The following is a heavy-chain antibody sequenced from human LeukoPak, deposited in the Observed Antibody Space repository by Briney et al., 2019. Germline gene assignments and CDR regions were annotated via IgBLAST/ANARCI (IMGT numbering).Heavy chain of an antibody. D-gene: IGHD3-22*01. CDR2: IFYSGST. J-gene: IGHJ3*02. CDR3: ARADRDYFDNSGHDAFDI. Sequence: SETLSLTCTVSGGSINSSIYYWGWIRQPPGKGLEWIGDIFYSGSTYYNPSLKSRVTISVDTSRNQFSLKLTSVTAADTAVYYCARADRDYFDNSGHDAFDIWGPGTMVTVSS. CDR1: GGSINSSIYY. V-gene: IGHV4-39*01.